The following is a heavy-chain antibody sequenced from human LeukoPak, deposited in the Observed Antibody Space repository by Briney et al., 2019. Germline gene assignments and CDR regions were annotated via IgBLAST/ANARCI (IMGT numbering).Heavy chain of an antibody. CDR3: AAMDV. CDR1: GFTFSSYA. V-gene: IGHV3-9*01. J-gene: IGHJ6*03. Sequence: GGSLRLSCAASGFTFSSYAMSWVRQAPGKGLEWVSGISWNSGSIGYADSVKGRFTISRDNAKNSLYLQMNSLRAEDTALYYCAAMDVWGKGTTVTISS. CDR2: ISWNSGSI.